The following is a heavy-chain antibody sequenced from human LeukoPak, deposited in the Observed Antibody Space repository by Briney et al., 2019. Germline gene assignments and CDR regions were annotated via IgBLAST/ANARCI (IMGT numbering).Heavy chain of an antibody. V-gene: IGHV3-23*01. CDR2: ISNSGAGT. J-gene: IGHJ4*02. CDR1: GFTFSNYA. D-gene: IGHD3-3*01. Sequence: HPGGSLRLSCAASGFTFSNYAMSWVRQAPGKGLEWVSTISNSGAGTYYADSVKGRFTISRDNSKDTLYLQMNSLRAEDTAVFYCARGLSGFDYWGQGTLVTVSS. CDR3: ARGLSGFDY.